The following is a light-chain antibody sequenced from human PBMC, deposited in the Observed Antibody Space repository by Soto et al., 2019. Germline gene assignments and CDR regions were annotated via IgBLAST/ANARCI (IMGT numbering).Light chain of an antibody. J-gene: IGKJ1*01. V-gene: IGKV3D-15*01. CDR3: QQYGSSSWT. CDR1: QSVNIY. Sequence: EIVMTQSPATLSVSPGERATLSCRASQSVNIYLAWYQQKPGQAPRLLIFGASYRATGIPARFSGSGSGTEFNLTISSLQSEDFAVYYCQQYGSSSWTFGQGTKGISN. CDR2: GAS.